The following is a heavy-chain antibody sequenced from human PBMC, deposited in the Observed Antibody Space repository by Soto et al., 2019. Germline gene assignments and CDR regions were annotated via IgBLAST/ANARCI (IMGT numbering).Heavy chain of an antibody. D-gene: IGHD5-18*01. Sequence: QVQLQASGPGLVKPSQTLSLACSVSGASINSGGYFWSWIRQLPGKGLEWIGYIHYSGTTYYNPSLKSRVVMSMDTSKNDFSLKLNSVTAADTAVFYCARGFVETAMAFDYWGQGALVTVSS. CDR3: ARGFVETAMAFDY. CDR1: GASINSGGYF. CDR2: IHYSGTT. J-gene: IGHJ4*02. V-gene: IGHV4-31*03.